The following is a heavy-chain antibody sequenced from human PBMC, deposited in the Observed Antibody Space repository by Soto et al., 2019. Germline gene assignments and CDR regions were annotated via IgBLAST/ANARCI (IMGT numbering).Heavy chain of an antibody. J-gene: IGHJ4*02. V-gene: IGHV1-69*01. CDR2: IIPMFRTP. CDR1: GGIFGSNA. Sequence: QVQLVQSGAEVKKPGSSVKVSCKSSGGIFGSNAISWVRQAPGQGLEWMGGIIPMFRTPNYAQKFQGRVTITADESTRTAYIELNSLRSEDTAVYFCARDGVDTPMIYWGQGTLLTVSS. CDR3: ARDGVDTPMIY. D-gene: IGHD5-18*01.